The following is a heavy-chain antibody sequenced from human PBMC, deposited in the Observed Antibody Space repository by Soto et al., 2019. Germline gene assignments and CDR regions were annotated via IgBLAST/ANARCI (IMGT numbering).Heavy chain of an antibody. D-gene: IGHD6-13*01. V-gene: IGHV1-18*01. CDR2: INTYIGNT. J-gene: IGHJ6*02. CDR3: AGRAAAGTHYYCGMDV. CDR1: GYTFTSYG. Sequence: QVQLVQSGAEVKKPGASVKVSCKASGYTFTSYGISWVRQAPGQGLEWMGWINTYIGNTNYAQKLQGRVTVTTDTATGRAYMELRSLRTDDTAVCYCAGRAAAGTHYYCGMDVWGQGTTVTVSS.